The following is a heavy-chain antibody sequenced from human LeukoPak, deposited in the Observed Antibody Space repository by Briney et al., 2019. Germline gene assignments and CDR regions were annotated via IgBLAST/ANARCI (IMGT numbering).Heavy chain of an antibody. D-gene: IGHD3-22*01. J-gene: IGHJ4*02. CDR1: GGSISSSTYS. CDR3: ARRHDSTGYYSAALTRYCFDY. Sequence: SETLSLTCTVSGGSISSSTYSWGWIRQPPGKGLEWIGSISYSGSAYYNPSLKSRVTISVDTSKNQFYLNLSSVTAADTAIYYCARRHDSTGYYSAALTRYCFDYWGQGTLVTVSS. CDR2: ISYSGSA. V-gene: IGHV4-39*01.